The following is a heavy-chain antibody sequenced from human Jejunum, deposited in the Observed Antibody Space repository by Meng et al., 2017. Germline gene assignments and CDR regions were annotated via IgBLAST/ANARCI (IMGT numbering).Heavy chain of an antibody. CDR1: GDSISSSYW. D-gene: IGHD2-8*01. CDR3: ARDFEALNGV. J-gene: IGHJ1*01. CDR2: IYHSGTT. Sequence: VQLQGSGPGPVKPWGTLSLTCAVSGDSISSSYWWSWVRQSPGKGLEWIGEIYHSGTTNYNPSLKSRVTLSVDKSKNQFSLNLSSVTAADTAVYFCARDFEALNGVWGQGTPVTVSS. V-gene: IGHV4-4*02.